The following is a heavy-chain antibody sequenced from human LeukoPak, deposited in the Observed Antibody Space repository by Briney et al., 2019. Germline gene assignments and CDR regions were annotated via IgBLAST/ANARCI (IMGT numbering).Heavy chain of an antibody. Sequence: PSETLSLTCAVYSGSFSGYYWTWIRQPPGKGLEWIGEIYHSGSTNYNPSLKSRVTISIDTSKNQFSLKLTSVTAADTAVYYCARLLRFWEWSLDYWGQGTLVTVSS. CDR1: SGSFSGYY. V-gene: IGHV4-34*01. CDR2: IYHSGST. D-gene: IGHD3-3*01. CDR3: ARLLRFWEWSLDY. J-gene: IGHJ4*02.